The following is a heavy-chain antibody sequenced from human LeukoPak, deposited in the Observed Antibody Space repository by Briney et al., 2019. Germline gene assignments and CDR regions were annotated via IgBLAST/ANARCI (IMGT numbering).Heavy chain of an antibody. CDR3: ARDRWLDA. V-gene: IGHV3-74*01. Sequence: GGSLRLSCAASGFTFSSYAMHWVRQAPGKGLVWVSGIISDGSSTDYAGSVKGRFTISRGNAKNTLYLQMNSLRAEDTAVYYCARDRWLDAWGQGTTVTVSS. CDR2: IISDGSST. J-gene: IGHJ6*02. CDR1: GFTFSSYA. D-gene: IGHD4-23*01.